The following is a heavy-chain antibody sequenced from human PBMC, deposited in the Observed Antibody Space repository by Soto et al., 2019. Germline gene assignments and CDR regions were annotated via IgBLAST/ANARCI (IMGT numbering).Heavy chain of an antibody. J-gene: IGHJ4*02. CDR2: IKLDGSDK. D-gene: IGHD6-19*01. Sequence: EVQLVESGGGLVQPGGSLRLSCAASGFTFPDYWMSWVRQAPGKGLEWVANIKLDGSDKYYVDSVKGRVTISRDNARNSVSLQMNSLRVEDTAVYYCARLPRGQWRSHLDYWGQGTLVTVSS. CDR1: GFTFPDYW. CDR3: ARLPRGQWRSHLDY. V-gene: IGHV3-7*01.